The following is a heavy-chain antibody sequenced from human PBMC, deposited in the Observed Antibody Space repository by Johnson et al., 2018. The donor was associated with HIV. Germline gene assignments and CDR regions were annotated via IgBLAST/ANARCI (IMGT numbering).Heavy chain of an antibody. J-gene: IGHJ3*02. CDR3: ARVEPIRRAIDAFDI. V-gene: IGHV3-48*04. CDR2: ISSSGSTI. Sequence: VQLVESGGGVVQPGGSLRLSCAASGFTFSSYGMHWIRQAPGKGLEWVSYISSSGSTIYYADSVKGRFTISRDNAKNSLYLQLNSLRAEDTAVYYCARVEPIRRAIDAFDIWGQGTMVTVSS. CDR1: GFTFSSYG.